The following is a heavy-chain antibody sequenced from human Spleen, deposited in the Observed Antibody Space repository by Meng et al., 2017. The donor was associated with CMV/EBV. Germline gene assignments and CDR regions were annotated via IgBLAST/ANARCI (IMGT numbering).Heavy chain of an antibody. J-gene: IGHJ5*02. Sequence: GESLKISCAASGFTFSSYAMHWVRQAPGKGLEWVAVISYDGSNKYYADSVKGRFTISRDNAKSSLFLQMNSLRAEDTAVYYCAASIWEVTTSAWGQGTLVTVSS. CDR2: ISYDGSNK. D-gene: IGHD4-17*01. CDR3: AASIWEVTTSA. CDR1: GFTFSSYA. V-gene: IGHV3-30*04.